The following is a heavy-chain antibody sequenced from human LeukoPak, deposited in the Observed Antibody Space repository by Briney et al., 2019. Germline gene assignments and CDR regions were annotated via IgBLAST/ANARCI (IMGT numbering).Heavy chain of an antibody. CDR3: APSISPTYYFDY. CDR2: INPNSGGT. CDR1: GYTFTGYY. D-gene: IGHD3-10*01. J-gene: IGHJ4*02. V-gene: IGHV1-2*02. Sequence: ASVKVSCRASGYTFTGYYMHWVRQAPGQGLEWMGWINPNSGGTNYAQKFQGRVTMTRDTSISTAYMELSRLRSDDTAVYYCAPSISPTYYFDYRGQGTLVTVSS.